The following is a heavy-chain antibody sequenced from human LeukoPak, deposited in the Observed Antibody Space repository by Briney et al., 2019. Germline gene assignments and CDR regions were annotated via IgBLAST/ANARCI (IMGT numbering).Heavy chain of an antibody. D-gene: IGHD6-19*01. CDR3: TRTSISGWYGYLDY. CDR2: IRNKAYSGTT. Sequence: GGSLRLSCTGFGFTFGDYAMTWVRQAPGKGLEWLGFIRNKAYSGTTEYAASVEGRFTISRDDSKGIAYLQMNSLKSEDTAVYYCTRTSISGWYGYLDYWGQGTLVTASS. J-gene: IGHJ4*02. V-gene: IGHV3-49*04. CDR1: GFTFGDYA.